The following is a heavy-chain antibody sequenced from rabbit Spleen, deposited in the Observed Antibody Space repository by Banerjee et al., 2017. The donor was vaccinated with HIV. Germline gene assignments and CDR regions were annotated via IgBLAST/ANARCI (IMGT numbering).Heavy chain of an antibody. CDR3: ARDTSSSFSSYGMDL. CDR1: GFSFSSRYY. CDR2: AYAGSSGFT. Sequence: QSLEESGGDLVKPGASLTLTCTASGFSFSSRYYMCWVRQAPGKGLEWVACAYAGSSGFTYYATWAKGRFTCSKTSSTTVTLQMTRLTAADTATYFCARDTSSSFSSYGMDLWGPGTLVTVS. V-gene: IGHV1S40*01. J-gene: IGHJ6*01. D-gene: IGHD1-1*01.